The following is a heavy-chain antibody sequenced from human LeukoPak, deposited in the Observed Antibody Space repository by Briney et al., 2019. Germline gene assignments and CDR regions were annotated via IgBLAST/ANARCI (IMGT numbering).Heavy chain of an antibody. CDR3: AKGSRYYYDSSGYPFDY. V-gene: IGHV3-23*01. CDR1: GFTFSSYA. J-gene: IGHJ4*02. Sequence: GGSLRLSCAASGFTFSSYALSWVRQAPGKGLEWVSGITGNGGSTYYADSVKGRFTISRDNSKKMYLQMTSLSAEDTAVYYCAKGSRYYYDSSGYPFDYWGQGTLVTVSS. D-gene: IGHD3-22*01. CDR2: ITGNGGST.